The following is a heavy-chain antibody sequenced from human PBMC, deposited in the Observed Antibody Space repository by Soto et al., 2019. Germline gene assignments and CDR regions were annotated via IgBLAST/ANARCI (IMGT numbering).Heavy chain of an antibody. D-gene: IGHD4-4*01. CDR1: GGTSSSYA. CDR2: IIPILDTT. J-gene: IGHJ4*02. V-gene: IGHV1-69*01. CDR3: ASVGTTVNRRFDF. Sequence: QVQVVQSGAEVKKPGSSVRVSCKASGGTSSSYAITWMRQAPGPGLEWMGGIIPILDTTDYAKKFQGRVAFTADESTTTVYMELSSLTSEDTAVYYCASVGTTVNRRFDFWGQGTLVTVSS.